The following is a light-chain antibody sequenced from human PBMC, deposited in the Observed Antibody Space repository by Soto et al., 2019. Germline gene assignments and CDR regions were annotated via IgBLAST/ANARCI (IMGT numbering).Light chain of an antibody. V-gene: IGKV3-15*01. Sequence: EIVMTQSPATLSVSPGEGATLSCRASQSVSSKLAWYQQKPGQAPRLLIYGASTRATGIPARFSGSGSGTEFTLIISSLKSEDSAVYYCQQYNRWMWTFGQGTKVNIK. CDR3: QQYNRWMWT. J-gene: IGKJ1*01. CDR2: GAS. CDR1: QSVSSK.